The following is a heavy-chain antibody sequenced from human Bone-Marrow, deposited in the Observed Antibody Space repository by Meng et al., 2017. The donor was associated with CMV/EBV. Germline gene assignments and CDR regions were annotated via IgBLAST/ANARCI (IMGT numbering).Heavy chain of an antibody. Sequence: SVKVSCKASGYTFTGYYMYWVRQAPGQGLEWMGRIIPILGIANYAQKFQGRVTITADKSTSTAYMELSSLRSEDTAVYYCAANHDFWSGYTDYWGQGTLVTVSS. V-gene: IGHV1-69*02. D-gene: IGHD3-3*01. CDR2: IIPILGIA. J-gene: IGHJ4*02. CDR3: AANHDFWSGYTDY. CDR1: GYTFTGYY.